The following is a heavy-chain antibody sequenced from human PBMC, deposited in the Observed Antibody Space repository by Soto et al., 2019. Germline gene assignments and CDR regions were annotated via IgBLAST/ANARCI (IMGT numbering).Heavy chain of an antibody. J-gene: IGHJ4*02. CDR3: ARDRGLKIAAAVLYY. D-gene: IGHD6-13*01. CDR2: ISYDGSNK. CDR1: GFTFSSYA. Sequence: QVQLVESGGGVVQPGRSLRLSCAASGFTFSSYAMHWVRQAPGKGLEWVAVISYDGSNKYYADSVKGRFTISRDNSKNTLYLQMNSLRAEDTAVYYCARDRGLKIAAAVLYYWGQGTLVTVSS. V-gene: IGHV3-30-3*01.